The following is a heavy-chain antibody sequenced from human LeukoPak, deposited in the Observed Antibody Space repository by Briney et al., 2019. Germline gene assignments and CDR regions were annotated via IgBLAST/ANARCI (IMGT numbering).Heavy chain of an antibody. D-gene: IGHD1-26*01. CDR2: IYHSGST. J-gene: IGHJ4*02. Sequence: SETLSLTCTVSGGSISSGGYYWSWIRQPPGKGLEWIGYIYHSGSTYYNPSLKSRVTISVDRSKNQFSLKLSSVTAADTAVYYCARFLFSGSSYYFNYWGQGTLVTVSS. CDR1: GGSISSGGYY. CDR3: ARFLFSGSSYYFNY. V-gene: IGHV4-30-2*01.